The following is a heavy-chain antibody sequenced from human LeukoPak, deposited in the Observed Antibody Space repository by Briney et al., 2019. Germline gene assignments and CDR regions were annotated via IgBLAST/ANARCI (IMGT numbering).Heavy chain of an antibody. CDR1: GGSISSYY. D-gene: IGHD3-3*01. CDR2: IYTSGST. J-gene: IGHJ5*02. CDR3: ARAGSIWSGYYRFDP. V-gene: IGHV4-4*07. Sequence: NASETLSLTCTVSGGSISSYYWSWIRQPAGKGLEWLGRIYTSGSTNYNPSLKSRVTMSVDTSKNQFPLKLSSVTAADTAVYYCARAGSIWSGYYRFDPWGQGTLVTVSS.